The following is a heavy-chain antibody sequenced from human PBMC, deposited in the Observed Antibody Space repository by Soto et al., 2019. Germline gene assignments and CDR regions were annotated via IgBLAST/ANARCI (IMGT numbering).Heavy chain of an antibody. CDR2: ISAYNGNT. CDR3: ARGIAAAGNNWFHP. D-gene: IGHD6-13*01. V-gene: IGHV1-18*01. J-gene: IGHJ5*02. CDR1: GYTFTSYG. Sequence: GASVKVSCKASGYTFTSYGISWVRQAPGQGLEWMGWISAYNGNTNYAQKLQGRVTMTTDTSTSTAYMELRSLRSDDTAVYYCARGIAAAGNNWFHPWGEGTLVTVSS.